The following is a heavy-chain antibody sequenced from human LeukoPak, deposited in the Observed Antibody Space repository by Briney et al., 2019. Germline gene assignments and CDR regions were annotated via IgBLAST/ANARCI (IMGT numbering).Heavy chain of an antibody. Sequence: PSETLSLTCTVSGGSISNNNYFWSWVRQAPGKGLEWIAYINYNGRASYNPSLTSRVTISIDTSKNQFSLKLSSVTAADTAVYYCARHDSGSLLTLDYWGQGTLVTVSS. CDR1: GGSISNNNYF. CDR2: INYNGRA. J-gene: IGHJ4*02. V-gene: IGHV4-30-4*01. CDR3: ARHDSGSLLTLDY. D-gene: IGHD1-26*01.